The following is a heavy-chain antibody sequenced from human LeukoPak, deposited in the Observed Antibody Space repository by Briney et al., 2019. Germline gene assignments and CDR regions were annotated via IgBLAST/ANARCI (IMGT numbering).Heavy chain of an antibody. CDR3: ARCQIGYCSSTSCYTLRPFDY. Sequence: ASVKVSCKASGGTFSSYAISWVRQAPGQGLEWMGGIIPIFGTANYAQKFQGRVTITADESTSTAYMELSSLRSEDTAVYYCARCQIGYCSSTSCYTLRPFDYWGQGTLVTLSS. J-gene: IGHJ4*02. V-gene: IGHV1-69*13. CDR1: GGTFSSYA. D-gene: IGHD2-2*02. CDR2: IIPIFGTA.